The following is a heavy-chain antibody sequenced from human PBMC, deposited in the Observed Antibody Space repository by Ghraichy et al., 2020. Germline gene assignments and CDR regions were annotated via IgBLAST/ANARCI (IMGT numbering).Heavy chain of an antibody. D-gene: IGHD6-19*01. CDR2: ISSNSSYI. CDR3: ASALTVADIARPHYYYCMDV. CDR1: GFTFSSYS. V-gene: IGHV3-21*01. Sequence: GGSLRLSCAASGFTFSSYSMNRVRQAPGKGLEWVSSISSNSSYIYYADSVKGRFTISRDNAKNSLYLQMNSLRAEDTAVYYCASALTVADIARPHYYYCMDVWGQGTTVTASS. J-gene: IGHJ6*02.